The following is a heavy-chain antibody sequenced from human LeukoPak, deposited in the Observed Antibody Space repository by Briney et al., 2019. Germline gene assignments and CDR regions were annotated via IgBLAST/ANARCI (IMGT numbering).Heavy chain of an antibody. CDR1: SGSISNYY. Sequence: KSSETLSLTCTVSSGSISNYYGSWIRQPAGKGLEWIGRIYTSGTTDYNPSLKGRVTMSVDTSKNQFSLKLSSVTAADTAVYYCASSRGDLWSAPFDYWGQGALVTVSS. V-gene: IGHV4-4*07. D-gene: IGHD3-3*01. J-gene: IGHJ4*02. CDR2: IYTSGTT. CDR3: ASSRGDLWSAPFDY.